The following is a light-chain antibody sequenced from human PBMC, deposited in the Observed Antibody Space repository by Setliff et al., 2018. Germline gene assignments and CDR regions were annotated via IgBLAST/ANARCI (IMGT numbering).Light chain of an antibody. V-gene: IGLV2-14*03. J-gene: IGLJ1*01. CDR2: DVS. Sequence: QSALAQPASVSGSRGQSITISCTGTSSDVGGYNYVSWYQQHPGKAPKLMIYDVSNRPSGVSNRFSGSKSGNTASLTISGLQAEDEADYYCSSYTSSSSYVVGAGTKVTVL. CDR1: SSDVGGYNY. CDR3: SSYTSSSSYV.